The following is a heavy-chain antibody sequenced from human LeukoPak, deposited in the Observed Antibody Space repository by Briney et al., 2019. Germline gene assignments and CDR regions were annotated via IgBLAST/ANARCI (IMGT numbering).Heavy chain of an antibody. V-gene: IGHV3-33*03. CDR3: VKDLSGVGANYFDY. J-gene: IGHJ4*02. CDR1: GFNFRTYG. D-gene: IGHD1-26*01. Sequence: PGGSLRLSCAASGFNFRTYGMHWGRQAPGKGLEWLAIIWHDGSNKYYGDSVKGRFTISRDNSKNTLYLEMNSLRAEDTAVYYCVKDLSGVGANYFDYWGQGTLVTVSS. CDR2: IWHDGSNK.